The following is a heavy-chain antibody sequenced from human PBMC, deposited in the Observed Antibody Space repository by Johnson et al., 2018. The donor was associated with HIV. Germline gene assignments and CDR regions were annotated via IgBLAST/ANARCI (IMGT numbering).Heavy chain of an antibody. J-gene: IGHJ3*02. CDR3: AKDGAAFYDILTRLDAFDI. Sequence: VQLVESGGGVVQPGRSLRLSCAASGFTISSYGMHWVRQAPGKGLEWVAVIWYDGSNKYYADSVKGRFTISRDNSKNTLYLQMNSLRAEDTAVYDCAKDGAAFYDILTRLDAFDIWGQGTMVTVSS. CDR1: GFTISSYG. V-gene: IGHV3-33*06. D-gene: IGHD3-9*01. CDR2: IWYDGSNK.